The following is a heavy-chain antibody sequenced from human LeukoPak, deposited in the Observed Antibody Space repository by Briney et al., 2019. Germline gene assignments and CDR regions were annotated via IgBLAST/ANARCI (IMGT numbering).Heavy chain of an antibody. D-gene: IGHD2-21*02. J-gene: IGHJ6*02. CDR3: ARDMGQLLLGYYYYGMDV. Sequence: GESLKISCKGSGYSFTSYWIGWVRQMPGKGLEWMGIIYPGDSDTRYSPSFQGQVTISADTSITTAYMELSRLRSDDTAVYYCARDMGQLLLGYYYYGMDVWGQGTTVTVSS. CDR1: GYSFTSYW. CDR2: IYPGDSDT. V-gene: IGHV5-51*01.